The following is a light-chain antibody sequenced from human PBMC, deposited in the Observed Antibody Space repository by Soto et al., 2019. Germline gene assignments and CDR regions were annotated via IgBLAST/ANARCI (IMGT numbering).Light chain of an antibody. J-gene: IGKJ1*01. V-gene: IGKV1-5*03. Sequence: DIQMTQSPSTLSASVGDRVTITCRASQSINIWLARYQQKPGRAPKLLIYKASTLESGVPSRFSGSGSETEFTLTISCLQPDDFATYFCQQYKSYSRTFGQGTKVEMK. CDR1: QSINIW. CDR2: KAS. CDR3: QQYKSYSRT.